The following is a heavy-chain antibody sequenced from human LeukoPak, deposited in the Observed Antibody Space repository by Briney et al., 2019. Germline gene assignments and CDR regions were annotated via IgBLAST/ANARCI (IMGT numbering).Heavy chain of an antibody. CDR3: ARPALGATRPFDY. V-gene: IGHV1-2*02. J-gene: IGHJ4*02. CDR2: INPNSGGT. D-gene: IGHD1-26*01. Sequence: ASVKVSCEASGYTFTGYYMHWVRQAPGQGLEWMGWINPNSGGTNYAQKFQGRVTMTRDTSISTAYMELSRLRSDDTAVYYCARPALGATRPFDYWGQGTLVTVSS. CDR1: GYTFTGYY.